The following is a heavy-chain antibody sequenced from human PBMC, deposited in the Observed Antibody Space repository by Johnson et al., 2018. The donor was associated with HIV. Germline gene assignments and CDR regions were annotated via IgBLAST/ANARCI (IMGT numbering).Heavy chain of an antibody. Sequence: VQVLESGGGLVQPGGSLRLSCAASGFTFSSYAMSWVRQAPGKGLEWVSGISGRGGSTYYADSVKGRFTISRDNSKNTLYLQMNSLRAEDTAVYYCQYYYDSSNDAFDIWGQGTMVTVSS. D-gene: IGHD3-22*01. J-gene: IGHJ3*02. CDR3: QYYYDSSNDAFDI. CDR1: GFTFSSYA. CDR2: ISGRGGST. V-gene: IGHV3-23*01.